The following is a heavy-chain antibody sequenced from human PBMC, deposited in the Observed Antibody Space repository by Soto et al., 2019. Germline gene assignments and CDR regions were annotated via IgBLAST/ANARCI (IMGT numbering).Heavy chain of an antibody. CDR2: IIAYSGNT. J-gene: IGHJ4*02. CDR1: GYTFTSYG. Sequence: GASVKVSCKASGYTFTSYGISWVRQAPGQGLEWMGWIIAYSGNTNYAQKVQGRVTMTRDTSTSTVYMEQSSLRSDDTAVYYCARDPAAPGSHWCQATLLTLSS. CDR3: ARDPAAPGSH. V-gene: IGHV1-18*01. D-gene: IGHD6-13*01.